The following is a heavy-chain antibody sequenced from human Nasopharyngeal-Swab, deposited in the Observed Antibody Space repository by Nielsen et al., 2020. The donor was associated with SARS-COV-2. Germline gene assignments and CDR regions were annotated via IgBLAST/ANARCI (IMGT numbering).Heavy chain of an antibody. CDR3: ASPATVTTLYDYYYYMDV. D-gene: IGHD4-17*01. CDR2: ISSSSSYI. CDR1: GFTFSSYS. Sequence: GESLKISCAASGFTFSSYSMNWVRQAPGKGLEWVSPISSSSSYIYYADSVKGRFTISRDNAKNSLYLQMNSLRAEDTAVYYCASPATVTTLYDYYYYMDVWGKGTTVTVSS. V-gene: IGHV3-21*01. J-gene: IGHJ6*03.